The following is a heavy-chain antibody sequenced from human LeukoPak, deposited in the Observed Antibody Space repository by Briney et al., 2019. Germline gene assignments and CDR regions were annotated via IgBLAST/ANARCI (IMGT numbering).Heavy chain of an antibody. J-gene: IGHJ3*02. CDR3: AKGTRYGPAAISPAFDI. V-gene: IGHV3-30*02. D-gene: IGHD2-2*01. Sequence: GGSLRPSCAASGFTFSSYAMSWVRQAPGKGLEWVAFIRYDGSNKYYADSVKGRFTISRDNSKNTLYLQMNSLRAEDTAVYYCAKGTRYGPAAISPAFDIWGQGTMVTVSS. CDR1: GFTFSSYA. CDR2: IRYDGSNK.